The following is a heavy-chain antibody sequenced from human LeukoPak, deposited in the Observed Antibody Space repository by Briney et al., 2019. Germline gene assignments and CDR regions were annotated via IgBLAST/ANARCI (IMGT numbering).Heavy chain of an antibody. CDR1: GGSINSHSYY. V-gene: IGHV4-39*07. J-gene: IGHJ5*02. CDR2: IYYSGST. Sequence: PSETLSLTCTVSGGSINSHSYYWGWIRQPPGKGLEWIGSIYYSGSTYYNPSLKSRVTISVDTSKNQFSLKLSSVTAADTAVYYCASGMSSWFDPWGQGTLVTVSS. CDR3: ASGMSSWFDP. D-gene: IGHD1-1*01.